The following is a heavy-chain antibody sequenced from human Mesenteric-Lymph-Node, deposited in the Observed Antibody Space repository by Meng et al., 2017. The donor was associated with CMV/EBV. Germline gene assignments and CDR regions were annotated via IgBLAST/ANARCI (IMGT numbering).Heavy chain of an antibody. D-gene: IGHD3-3*01. Sequence: ASVKVSCKASGYTFTIYYMHWVRQAPGQGLEWKGWINPNSGGTNYAQKFQGRVTMTRDTSISTAYMELSRLKSDDTAMYYCARGYSPYDFWPYWGQGTLVTVSS. CDR3: ARGYSPYDFWPY. J-gene: IGHJ4*02. V-gene: IGHV1-2*02. CDR2: INPNSGGT. CDR1: GYTFTIYY.